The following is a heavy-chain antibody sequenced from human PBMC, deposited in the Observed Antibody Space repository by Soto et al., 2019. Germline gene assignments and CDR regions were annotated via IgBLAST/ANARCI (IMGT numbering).Heavy chain of an antibody. Sequence: QVQLLQSGGGVVQPGRSLRLSCVASGFMFSTYGMHWVRQAPGKGLEWVALISYDGSVKYHADFVKGRFTISRDNSKNTLYLQIDTLGPADTAVYFCASDSGPYNYWGQGSLVTVSS. V-gene: IGHV3-30*03. D-gene: IGHD2-15*01. CDR2: ISYDGSVK. J-gene: IGHJ4*02. CDR3: ASDSGPYNY. CDR1: GFMFSTYG.